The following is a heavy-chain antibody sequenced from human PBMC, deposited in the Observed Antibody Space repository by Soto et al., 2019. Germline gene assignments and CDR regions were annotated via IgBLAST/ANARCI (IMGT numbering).Heavy chain of an antibody. J-gene: IGHJ3*02. CDR3: ARFRLYYYDSSGYFTDAFDI. V-gene: IGHV1-18*01. CDR1: GYTFTSYG. D-gene: IGHD3-22*01. Sequence: QVQLVQSGAEVKKPGASVKVSCKASGYTFTSYGISWVRQAPGQGLEWMGWISAYNGNTNYAQKLQGRVTMTTDTSTSKAYMELRSLRSDDTAVYYCARFRLYYYDSSGYFTDAFDIWGQGTMVTVSS. CDR2: ISAYNGNT.